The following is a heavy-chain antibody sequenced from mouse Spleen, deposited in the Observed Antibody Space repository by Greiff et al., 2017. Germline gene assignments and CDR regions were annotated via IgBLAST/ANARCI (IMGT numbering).Heavy chain of an antibody. CDR3: ARAVVTTGSYYAMDY. V-gene: IGHV5-17*01. Sequence: EVQVVESGGGLVKPGGSLKLSCAASGFTFSDYGMHWVRQAPEKGLEWVAYISSGSSTIYYADTVKGRFTISRDNAKNTLFLQMTSLRSEDTAMYYCARAVVTTGSYYAMDYWGQGTSVTVSS. J-gene: IGHJ4*01. D-gene: IGHD2-2*01. CDR2: ISSGSSTI. CDR1: GFTFSDYG.